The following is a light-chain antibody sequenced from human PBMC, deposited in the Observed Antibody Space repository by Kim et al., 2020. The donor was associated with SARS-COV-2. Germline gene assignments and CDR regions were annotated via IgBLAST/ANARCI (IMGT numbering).Light chain of an antibody. CDR1: RGSIDGNY. V-gene: IGLV6-57*03. J-gene: IGLJ2*01. CDR2: EDN. CDR3: QSYDSSNVV. Sequence: GKTGTSACTRSRGSIDGNYVQWYQQRPGSAPTTVIYEDNQRPSGVPDRFSGSIDSSSNSASLTISGLKTEDEADYYCQSYDSSNVVFGGGTQRTVL.